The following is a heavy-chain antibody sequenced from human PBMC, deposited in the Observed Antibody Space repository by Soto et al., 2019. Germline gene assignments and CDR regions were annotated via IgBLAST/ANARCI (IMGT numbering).Heavy chain of an antibody. V-gene: IGHV4-39*01. D-gene: IGHD2-21*02. CDR3: ARQRTSVVTQAYFDS. J-gene: IGHJ4*02. Sequence: SETLSLTCTVPGDSINNRSYYWGWIRQPPGKGLEWIGSIYYSGSTYNNPSLKSRVSMSVDTSKNQFSLKLRSVTAADTALYYCARQRTSVVTQAYFDSWGQGSLVTVSS. CDR1: GDSINNRSYY. CDR2: IYYSGST.